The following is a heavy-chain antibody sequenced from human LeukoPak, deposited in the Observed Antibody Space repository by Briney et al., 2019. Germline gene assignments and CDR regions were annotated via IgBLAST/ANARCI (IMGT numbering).Heavy chain of an antibody. V-gene: IGHV4-59*08. CDR3: ARLSTSTRSYDILTGYPSHAMYFQH. CDR2: IYYSGST. Sequence: PSETLSLTCTVSGGSISSYYWSWIRQPPEKGLEWIGYIYYSGSTNYNPSLKSRVTISVDTSKNQFSLKLSSVTAADTAVYYCARLSTSTRSYDILTGYPSHAMYFQHWGQGTLVTVSS. CDR1: GGSISSYY. D-gene: IGHD3-9*01. J-gene: IGHJ1*01.